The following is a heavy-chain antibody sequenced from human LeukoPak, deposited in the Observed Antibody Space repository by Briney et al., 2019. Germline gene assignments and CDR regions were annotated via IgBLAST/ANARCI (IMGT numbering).Heavy chain of an antibody. CDR2: IYTSGST. CDR1: GGSISSYY. Sequence: SETLSLTCTVSGGSISSYYWSWIRQPPGKGLEWTGYIYTSGSTNYNPSLKSRVTISVDTSKNQFSLKLSSVTAADTAVYYCARHRGYCSSTSCYAGGYNWFDPWGQGTLVTVSS. D-gene: IGHD2-2*01. J-gene: IGHJ5*02. V-gene: IGHV4-4*09. CDR3: ARHRGYCSSTSCYAGGYNWFDP.